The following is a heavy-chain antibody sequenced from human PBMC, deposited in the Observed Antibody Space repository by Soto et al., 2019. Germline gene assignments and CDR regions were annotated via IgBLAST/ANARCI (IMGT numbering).Heavy chain of an antibody. CDR2: ISYDGSNK. V-gene: IGHV3-30-3*01. CDR1: GFTFSSYA. CDR3: ARTDSGYDYKLQSQWPRRGYYYYYGMDV. Sequence: GGSLRLSCAASGFTFSSYAMHWARQAPGKGLEWVAVISYDGSNKYYADSVKGRFTISRDNSKNTLYLQMNSLRAEDTAVYYCARTDSGYDYKLQSQWPRRGYYYYYGMDVWGQGTTVTVSS. D-gene: IGHD5-12*01. J-gene: IGHJ6*02.